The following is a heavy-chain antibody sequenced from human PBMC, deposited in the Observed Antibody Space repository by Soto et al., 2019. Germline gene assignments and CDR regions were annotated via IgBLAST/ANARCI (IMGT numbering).Heavy chain of an antibody. CDR3: ARGGLRFLEWPSYYYMDV. Sequence: ASVKVSSKASGYTFTSYDINWVRQATGQGLEWMGWMNPNSGNTGYAQKFQGRVTMTRNTSISTAYMELSSLRSEDTAVYYCARGGLRFLEWPSYYYMDVWGKGTTVTVSS. CDR1: GYTFTSYD. V-gene: IGHV1-8*01. D-gene: IGHD3-3*01. J-gene: IGHJ6*03. CDR2: MNPNSGNT.